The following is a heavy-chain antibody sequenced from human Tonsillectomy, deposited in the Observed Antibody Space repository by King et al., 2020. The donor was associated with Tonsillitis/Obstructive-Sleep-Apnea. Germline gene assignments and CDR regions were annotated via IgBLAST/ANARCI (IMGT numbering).Heavy chain of an antibody. J-gene: IGHJ4*02. Sequence: VQLVESGGGLVQPGGSLRLSCAASGFPFSGYWMSWGRQAPGTGLQWVAMIKPDGSGKYYVDSVKGRFTISRDNAKNELYLQMSRLRAEDKAVYYCAILSGSTRYFDYWGQGTLATDSS. CDR3: AILSGSTRYFDY. D-gene: IGHD1-7*01. V-gene: IGHV3-7*02. CDR2: IKPDGSGK. CDR1: GFPFSGYW.